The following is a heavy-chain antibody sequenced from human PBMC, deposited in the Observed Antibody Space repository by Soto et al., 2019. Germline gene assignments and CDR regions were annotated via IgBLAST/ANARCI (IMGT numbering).Heavy chain of an antibody. V-gene: IGHV1-18*01. D-gene: IGHD3-10*01. J-gene: IGHJ6*02. CDR1: GYTFSSYG. Sequence: QVQLVQSGAEVKRAGASVKVSCKASGYTFSSYGLSWVRQAPGQGLEWMGWISDYNGNTHYAQKFQGRVIMTTDTCTRTAYMELRSLRSDDTAVYLCAREGYYSGSGTYSPPRYYGMDVWGQGTTVTVSS. CDR2: ISDYNGNT. CDR3: AREGYYSGSGTYSPPRYYGMDV.